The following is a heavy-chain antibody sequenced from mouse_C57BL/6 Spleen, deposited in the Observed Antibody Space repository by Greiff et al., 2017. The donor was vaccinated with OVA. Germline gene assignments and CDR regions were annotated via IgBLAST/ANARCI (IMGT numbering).Heavy chain of an antibody. CDR1: GYTFTDYY. J-gene: IGHJ2*01. D-gene: IGHD2-4*01. CDR3: AKRGATMITTNYFDY. V-gene: IGHV1-26*01. Sequence: VQLQQSGPELVKPGASVKISCKASGYTFTDYYMNWVKQSHGKSLEWIGDINPNNGGTSYNQKFKGKATLTVDKSSSTAYMELRSLTSEDSAVYYCAKRGATMITTNYFDYWGQGTTLTVSS. CDR2: INPNNGGT.